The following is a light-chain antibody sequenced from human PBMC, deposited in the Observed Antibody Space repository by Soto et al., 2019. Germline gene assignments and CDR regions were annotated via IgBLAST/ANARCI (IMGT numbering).Light chain of an antibody. V-gene: IGLV1-51*01. Sequence: QSVLTQPPSVSAAQGQRLTIACSGSTSTIGGNSVSWYQQLPGTDPKLIIYDDDKRPSGIPDRFSGSKSGTSATLGITGLQTGDEAEYYCGAWDSSLSAYVFGTGTKVTVL. J-gene: IGLJ1*01. CDR2: DDD. CDR3: GAWDSSLSAYV. CDR1: TSTIGGNS.